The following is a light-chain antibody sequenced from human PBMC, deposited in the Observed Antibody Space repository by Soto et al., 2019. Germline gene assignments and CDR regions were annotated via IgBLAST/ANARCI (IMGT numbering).Light chain of an antibody. J-gene: IGKJ5*01. Sequence: VLTQSPGTLSLSAGDRATLSCRASQSVSSSYLAWYQQKPGQAPRLLIYGASSRATGIPDRFSGSGSGTDFTLTISSLEPEDFALYYCQKYGNSPLTCGQGTRLEIK. V-gene: IGKV3-20*01. CDR1: QSVSSSY. CDR2: GAS. CDR3: QKYGNSPLT.